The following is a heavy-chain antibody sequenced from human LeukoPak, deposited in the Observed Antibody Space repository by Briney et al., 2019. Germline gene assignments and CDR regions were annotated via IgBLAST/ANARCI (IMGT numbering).Heavy chain of an antibody. CDR2: ISYDGSTK. D-gene: IGHD1-7*01. V-gene: IGHV3-30*18. CDR1: GSIFNTYD. J-gene: IGHJ3*02. CDR3: SKDRYGQGNSNDAFDI. Sequence: PGGSLRLSCAASGSIFNTYDMNWVRQAPGKGLEWVAVISYDGSTKYYVDSVKGRFTISRDNFKNTLYLQMNSLRAEDTAVYYCSKDRYGQGNSNDAFDIWGQGTMVTVSS.